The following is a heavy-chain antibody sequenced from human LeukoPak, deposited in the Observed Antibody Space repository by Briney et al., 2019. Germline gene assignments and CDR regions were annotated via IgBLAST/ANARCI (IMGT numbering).Heavy chain of an antibody. J-gene: IGHJ4*02. Sequence: GRSLRLSCAASGFTFDDYAMHWVRQAPGKGLEWVSGISWNSGSIGYADSVKGRFTISRDNAKNSLYLQMNSLRAEDTALYYCAKDKYYGPIKYYFDYWGQGTLVTVSS. CDR2: ISWNSGSI. D-gene: IGHD3-10*01. V-gene: IGHV3-9*01. CDR3: AKDKYYGPIKYYFDY. CDR1: GFTFDDYA.